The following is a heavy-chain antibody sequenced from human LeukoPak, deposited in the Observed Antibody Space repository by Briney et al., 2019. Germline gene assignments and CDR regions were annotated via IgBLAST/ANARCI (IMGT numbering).Heavy chain of an antibody. Sequence: SETLSLTCTVPGGSISSYYWSWIRQPPGKGLEWIGYIYYSGSTNYNPSLKSRVTISVDTSKNQFSLKLSSVTAADTAVYYCAGAYDYVWGSYPKKLDYWGQGTLVTVSS. D-gene: IGHD3-16*02. CDR1: GGSISSYY. V-gene: IGHV4-59*01. J-gene: IGHJ4*02. CDR2: IYYSGST. CDR3: AGAYDYVWGSYPKKLDY.